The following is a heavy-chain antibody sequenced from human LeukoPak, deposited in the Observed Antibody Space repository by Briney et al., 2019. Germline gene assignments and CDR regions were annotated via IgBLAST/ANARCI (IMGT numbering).Heavy chain of an antibody. V-gene: IGHV4-39*07. CDR2: IYYSGST. D-gene: IGHD3-22*01. CDR1: GGSISSSSYY. CDR3: ARGPDYYDSSGYPYFDY. Sequence: SETLSLTCTVSGGSISSSSYYWGCIRQPPGKGLEWIGSIYYSGSTYYNPSLKSRVTISVDTSKNQFSLKLSSVTAADTAVYYCARGPDYYDSSGYPYFDYWGQGTLVTVSS. J-gene: IGHJ4*02.